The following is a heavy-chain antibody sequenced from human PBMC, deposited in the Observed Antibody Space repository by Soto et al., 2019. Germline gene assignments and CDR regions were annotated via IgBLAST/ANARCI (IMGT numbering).Heavy chain of an antibody. V-gene: IGHV3-23*01. Sequence: EVQLLESGGGLVQPGGSLRLSCAASGFTFSSYAMSWVRQAPGKGLEWVSAISGSGGSTYYADSVKGRFTISRDNDKNTLYLRMNSLRAEDTAVYYCAKEQGPAVTTSGAYWGQGTLVTVSS. D-gene: IGHD4-17*01. CDR1: GFTFSSYA. CDR2: ISGSGGST. CDR3: AKEQGPAVTTSGAY. J-gene: IGHJ4*02.